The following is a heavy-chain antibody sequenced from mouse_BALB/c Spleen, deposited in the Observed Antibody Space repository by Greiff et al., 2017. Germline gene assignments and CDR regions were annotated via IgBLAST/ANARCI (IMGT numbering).Heavy chain of an antibody. J-gene: IGHJ3*01. D-gene: IGHD2-3*01. V-gene: IGHV5-4*02. CDR2: ISDGGSYT. CDR1: GFTFSDYY. Sequence: EVQLVESGGGLVKPGGSLKLSCAASGFTFSDYYMYWVRQTPEKRLEWVATISDGGSYTYYPDSVKGRFTISRDNAKNNLYLQMSSLKSEDTAMYYCARDGMGFAYWGQGTLVTVSA. CDR3: ARDGMGFAY.